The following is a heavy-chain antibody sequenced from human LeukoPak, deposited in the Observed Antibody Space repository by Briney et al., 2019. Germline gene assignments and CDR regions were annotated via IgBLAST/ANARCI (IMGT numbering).Heavy chain of an antibody. V-gene: IGHV1-69*13. CDR2: IIPIFGTA. CDR1: GGTFSSYA. CDR3: AGGWGYYDSSGYSPNLFDY. Sequence: VASVKVSCKASGGTFSSYAISWVRQAPGQGLEWMGGIIPIFGTANYAQKFQGRVTITADESTSTAYMELSSLRSEDTAVYYCAGGWGYYDSSGYSPNLFDYWGQGTLVTVSS. D-gene: IGHD3-22*01. J-gene: IGHJ4*02.